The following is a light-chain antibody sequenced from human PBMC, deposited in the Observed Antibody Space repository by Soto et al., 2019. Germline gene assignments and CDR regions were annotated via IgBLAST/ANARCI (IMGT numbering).Light chain of an antibody. CDR3: FTFTTNNTHV. Sequence: QSVLTQPACRSGSPGQSITISCTGTSSDIGAYDYVSWFQQHPGKAPKLMISEVNNRPSGVSNRFSGSKSGNTAYLAISGLQVEDEAEYFCFTFTTNNTHVFATGPKVIV. CDR1: SSDIGAYDY. CDR2: EVN. V-gene: IGLV2-14*01. J-gene: IGLJ1*01.